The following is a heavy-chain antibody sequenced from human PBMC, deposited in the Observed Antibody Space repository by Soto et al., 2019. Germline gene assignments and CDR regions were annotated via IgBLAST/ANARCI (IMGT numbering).Heavy chain of an antibody. CDR2: SSYSGST. CDR1: GGSISNYY. V-gene: IGHV4-59*01. CDR3: ARAVLPATAPFDY. D-gene: IGHD2-2*01. J-gene: IGHJ4*02. Sequence: QVQLQESGPRLVKPSETLSLTCIVSGGSISNYYWSWIRQPPGKGLEWIGYSSYSGSTNYNPSIQSRVTISVDTSKNQFSLKLSSVTAADTAVYYCARAVLPATAPFDYWGQGTLVTVSS.